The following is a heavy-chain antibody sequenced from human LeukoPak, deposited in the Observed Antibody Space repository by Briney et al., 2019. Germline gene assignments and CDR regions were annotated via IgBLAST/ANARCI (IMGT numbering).Heavy chain of an antibody. CDR1: GGSISSYY. V-gene: IGHV4-59*01. J-gene: IGHJ4*02. Sequence: PSETLSLTCTVSGGSISSYYWSWIRQPPGKGLEWIGYIYYSGSTNYNPSLKSRVTISVDTSKNQFSLKLSSVTAADTAVYYCARGAWELLPFDYWGQGTLVTASS. D-gene: IGHD1-26*01. CDR3: ARGAWELLPFDY. CDR2: IYYSGST.